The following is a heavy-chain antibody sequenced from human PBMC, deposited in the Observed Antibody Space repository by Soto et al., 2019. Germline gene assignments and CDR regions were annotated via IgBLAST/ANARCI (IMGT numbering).Heavy chain of an antibody. CDR1: GFTFSSYA. CDR2: ISDSGGST. Sequence: EVQLLESGGGLVQPGGSLRLSRAASGFTFSSYAMSWVRQAPGKGPEWVSAISDSGGSTYYADSVKGRFTISRDNSKNTLYLQLNSLRAEDAAVYYCAKAPSSSWWPFDYWGQGTLVTVSS. V-gene: IGHV3-23*01. J-gene: IGHJ4*02. D-gene: IGHD6-13*01. CDR3: AKAPSSSWWPFDY.